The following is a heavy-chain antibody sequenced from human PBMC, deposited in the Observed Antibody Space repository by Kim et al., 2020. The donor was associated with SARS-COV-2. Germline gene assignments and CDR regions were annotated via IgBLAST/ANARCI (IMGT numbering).Heavy chain of an antibody. CDR3: AREREHTGIVGAASEY. CDR2: IIPIFGTA. D-gene: IGHD1-26*01. CDR1: GGTFSSYA. Sequence: SVKVSCKASGGTFSSYAISWVRQAPGQGLEWMGGIIPIFGTANYAQKFQGRVTITADESTSTAYMELSSLRSEDTAVYYCAREREHTGIVGAASEYWGQGTLVTVSS. J-gene: IGHJ4*02. V-gene: IGHV1-69*13.